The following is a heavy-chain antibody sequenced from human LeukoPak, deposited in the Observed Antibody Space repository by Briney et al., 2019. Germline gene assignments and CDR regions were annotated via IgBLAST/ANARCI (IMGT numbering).Heavy chain of an antibody. CDR2: IYSGGST. V-gene: IGHV3-53*01. D-gene: IGHD1-26*01. CDR3: ARGSWAYFDY. CDR1: GFTFSSYA. Sequence: PGGSLRLSCAASGFTFSSYAMSWVRQAPGKGLEWVSVIYSGGSTYYADSVKGRFTISRDNSKNTLYLQMNSLRAEDTAVYYCARGSWAYFDYWGQGTLVTVSS. J-gene: IGHJ4*02.